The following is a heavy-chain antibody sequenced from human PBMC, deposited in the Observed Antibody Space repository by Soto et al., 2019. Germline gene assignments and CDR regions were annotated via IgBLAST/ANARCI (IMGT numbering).Heavy chain of an antibody. V-gene: IGHV4-4*07. Sequence: SETLSLTCTVSGSSISSYYWSWIRQPAGKGLEWIGRIYTSGSTNYNPSLKSRVTMSVDTSKNQFSLKLSSVTAADTAVYYCARDQNYDFGSGYFTGNWFDPWGQGTLVTASS. J-gene: IGHJ5*02. CDR3: ARDQNYDFGSGYFTGNWFDP. D-gene: IGHD3-3*01. CDR2: IYTSGST. CDR1: GSSISSYY.